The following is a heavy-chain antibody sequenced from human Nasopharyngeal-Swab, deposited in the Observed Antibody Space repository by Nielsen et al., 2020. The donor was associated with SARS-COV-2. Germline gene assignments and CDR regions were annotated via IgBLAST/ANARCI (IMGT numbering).Heavy chain of an antibody. CDR1: GFTFSSYA. CDR3: ARYYGGSSPIDY. D-gene: IGHD6-6*01. V-gene: IGHV3-23*03. Sequence: GESLKISCAAPGFTFSSYAMSWVRQAPGKGLEWVSVIYSGGSSTYYADSVKGRFTISRDNAKNSLYLQMNSLRAEDTAVCYCARYYGGSSPIDYWGQGTLVTVSS. CDR2: IYSGGSST. J-gene: IGHJ4*02.